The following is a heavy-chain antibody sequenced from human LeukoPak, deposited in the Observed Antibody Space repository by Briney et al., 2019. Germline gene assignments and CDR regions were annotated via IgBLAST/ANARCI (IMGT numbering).Heavy chain of an antibody. CDR1: AFTFNNYW. CDR3: ARGGDGYSYGYTY. Sequence: GGSLRLSCVASAFTFNNYWMHWVRQAPGKGLMWVSRINSDGSSTSYADSVKGRFTISRDNAKNTLYLQMNSLRAEDTAVYYCARGGDGYSYGYTYWGQGTLVTVSS. CDR2: INSDGSST. J-gene: IGHJ4*02. V-gene: IGHV3-74*01. D-gene: IGHD5-18*01.